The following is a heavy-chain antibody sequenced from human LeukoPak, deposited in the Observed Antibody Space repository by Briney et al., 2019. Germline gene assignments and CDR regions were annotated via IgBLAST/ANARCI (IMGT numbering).Heavy chain of an antibody. CDR3: ARDYSQLDL. V-gene: IGHV4-39*07. D-gene: IGHD5-24*01. CDR2: MHHSGNT. Sequence: SETLSLTCTVSGDSFSNNKYYWAWVRQPPGKGLEWIGAMHHSGNTYYNSSLKSRVTMSIDTPKNKFSLKLNSVTAADTAVYYCARDYSQLDLWGQGAPVTVSS. CDR1: GDSFSNNKYY. J-gene: IGHJ4*02.